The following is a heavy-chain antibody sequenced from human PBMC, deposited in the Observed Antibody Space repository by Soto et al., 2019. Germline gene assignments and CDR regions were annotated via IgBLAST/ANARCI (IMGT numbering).Heavy chain of an antibody. Sequence: QVQLVESGGGLVKPGGSLRLSCAASGIIFSDYMSWVRQAPGKGLEWLSYISGSGRTIYSADSVKGRFTISRDNATNALHLQMNNPRAEDTAVYYCARLPFPWGGFDPWGQGTLVTVSS. CDR2: ISGSGRTI. CDR1: GIIFSDY. D-gene: IGHD3-16*01. V-gene: IGHV3-11*01. J-gene: IGHJ5*02. CDR3: ARLPFPWGGFDP.